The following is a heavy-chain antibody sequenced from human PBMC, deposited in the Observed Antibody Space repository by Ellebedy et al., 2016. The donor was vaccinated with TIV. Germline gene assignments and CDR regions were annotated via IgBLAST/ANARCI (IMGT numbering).Heavy chain of an antibody. V-gene: IGHV3-23*01. Sequence: GESLKISCAASGFTFSSYAMSWVRQAPGKGLEWVSAISGSGGSTYYADSVKGRFTISRDNAKNSLYLQMNSLRAEDTAVYYCARDGLVLGVPRDYFDYWGQGTLVTVSS. CDR3: ARDGLVLGVPRDYFDY. CDR1: GFTFSSYA. D-gene: IGHD6-19*01. J-gene: IGHJ4*02. CDR2: ISGSGGST.